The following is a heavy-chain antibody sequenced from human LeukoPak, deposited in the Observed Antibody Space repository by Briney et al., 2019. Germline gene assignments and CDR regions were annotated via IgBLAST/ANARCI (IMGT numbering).Heavy chain of an antibody. CDR1: GGSISSYY. Sequence: SETLSLTCTVSGGSISSYYWSWIRQPPGKGLEWIGYIYYSGSTNYNPSPKSRATISVDTSKNQFSLKLSSVTAADTAVYYLARAVQLERPPPLIGYYYMDVWGKGTTVTVSS. D-gene: IGHD1-1*01. CDR2: IYYSGST. CDR3: ARAVQLERPPPLIGYYYMDV. J-gene: IGHJ6*03. V-gene: IGHV4-59*01.